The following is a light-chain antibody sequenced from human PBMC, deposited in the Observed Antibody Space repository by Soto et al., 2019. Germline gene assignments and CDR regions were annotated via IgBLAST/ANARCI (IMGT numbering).Light chain of an antibody. Sequence: EIQMTQSPSAMAASVGDRGTITCSASQSIAGYLNWYQQKPGTAPNLLIYAASSLQSWVASSFSGSGSGTDFTLTISCLQSEDFATYYCQQYYSYPWTFGQGTKVAIK. J-gene: IGKJ1*01. CDR1: QSIAGY. V-gene: IGKV1-39*01. CDR2: AAS. CDR3: QQYYSYPWT.